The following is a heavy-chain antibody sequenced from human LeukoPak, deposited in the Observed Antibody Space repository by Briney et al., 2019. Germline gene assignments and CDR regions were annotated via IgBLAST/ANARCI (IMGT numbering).Heavy chain of an antibody. D-gene: IGHD2-21*02. CDR1: DDSLSRYY. J-gene: IGHJ4*02. CDR2: LDTSGNT. CDR3: ARGGDCPDY. V-gene: IGHV4-4*07. Sequence: SEPLSLTFPVSDDSLSRYYWSWARPPAGKGLEWIGRLDTSGNTHYNPSLKRRVTMSVDTSRNQFSLRLTSVTAADTAVYYCARGGDCPDYWAQGTLVTVSS.